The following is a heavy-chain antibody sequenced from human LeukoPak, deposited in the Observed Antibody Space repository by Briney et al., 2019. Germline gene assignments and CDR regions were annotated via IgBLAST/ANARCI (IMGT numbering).Heavy chain of an antibody. CDR3: ASGLELDY. Sequence: PGGSLRLSCAVSGFTIRNYWMSWVRQAPGKGLEWVANINEDGSEKNYVDSVKGRFTISRDNAKNSLYLQMNSLRAEDTAVYYCASGLELDYWGQGTLVTVSS. CDR1: GFTIRNYW. V-gene: IGHV3-7*03. J-gene: IGHJ4*02. CDR2: INEDGSEK.